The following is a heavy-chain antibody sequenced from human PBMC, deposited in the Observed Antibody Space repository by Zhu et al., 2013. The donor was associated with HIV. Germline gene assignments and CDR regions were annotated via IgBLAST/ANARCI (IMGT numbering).Heavy chain of an antibody. J-gene: IGHJ6*02. V-gene: IGHV1-2*02. CDR1: GYTFSDYY. CDR3: ARGGKSGSESYGLDV. CDR2: INPNSGGT. D-gene: IGHD3-10*01. Sequence: QVQLVQSGAEVKKPGASVKVSCKVSGYTFSDYYIHWVRQAPGQGLEWMGWINPNSGGTNYAQKFQGRVTMTRDTSISTAFMELSRLRSDDTAVYYCARGGKSGSESYGLDVWGQGTTVIVSS.